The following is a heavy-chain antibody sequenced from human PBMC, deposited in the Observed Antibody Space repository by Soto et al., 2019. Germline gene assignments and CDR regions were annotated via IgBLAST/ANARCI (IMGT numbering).Heavy chain of an antibody. J-gene: IGHJ5*02. CDR2: INHSGST. CDR1: GGSFSGYY. CDR3: ARVDIVLVPAAMINWFDP. Sequence: SETLSLTCAVYGGSFSGYYWSWIRQPPGKGLEWIGEINHSGSTSYNPSLKSRVTISVDTSKNQFSLKLSSVTAADTAVYYCARVDIVLVPAAMINWFDPWGQGTLVTVSS. D-gene: IGHD2-2*03. V-gene: IGHV4-34*01.